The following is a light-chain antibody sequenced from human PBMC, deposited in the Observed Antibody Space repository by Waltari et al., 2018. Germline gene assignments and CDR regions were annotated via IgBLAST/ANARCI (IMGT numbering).Light chain of an antibody. J-gene: IGLJ2*01. CDR2: EVS. V-gene: IGLV2-8*01. CDR3: SSYAGSNNLEV. CDR1: SSDVGGYNY. Sequence: QSALTQPPSASGSPGQSVTISCTGTSSDVGGYNYVPRYQQPPGKAPKLMIYEVSKRPSGVPDRFSGSKSGNTASLTVSGLQAEDEADYYCSSYAGSNNLEVFGGGTKLTVL.